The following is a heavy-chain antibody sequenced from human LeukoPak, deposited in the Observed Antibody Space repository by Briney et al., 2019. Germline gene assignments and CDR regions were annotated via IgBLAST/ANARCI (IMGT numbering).Heavy chain of an antibody. CDR1: GDXISGYY. D-gene: IGHD4-17*01. V-gene: IGHV4-59*08. CDR2: IYYSGST. J-gene: IGHJ4*02. CDR3: ARHLSYGDSNYFDY. Sequence: PSETLSLTCTVSGDXISGYYSSWIRQPPGKGLEWIGYIYYSGSTNHNASLKSRVIISVDTSKNQFSLKLSSVTAADTAVYYCARHLSYGDSNYFDYWGQGTLVTVSS.